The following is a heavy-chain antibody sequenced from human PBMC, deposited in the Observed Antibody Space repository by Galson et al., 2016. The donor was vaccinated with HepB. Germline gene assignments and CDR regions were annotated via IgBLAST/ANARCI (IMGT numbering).Heavy chain of an antibody. CDR3: ARDHGGYNSMDY. CDR1: GFTFRNYA. V-gene: IGHV3-74*01. D-gene: IGHD5-24*01. J-gene: IGHJ4*02. Sequence: SLRLSCAASGFTFRNYAMSWVRQAPGKGLVWVSRIRGNGGAPSYADSVRGRFTISRDNAKNTLYLQMNSLRVEGTAVYYCARDHGGYNSMDYRGQGTLVTVSS. CDR2: IRGNGGAP.